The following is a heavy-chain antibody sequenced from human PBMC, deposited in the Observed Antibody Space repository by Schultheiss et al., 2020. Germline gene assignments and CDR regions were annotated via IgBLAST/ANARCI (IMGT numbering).Heavy chain of an antibody. V-gene: IGHV1-46*01. J-gene: IGHJ4*02. CDR3: ARETSAYYDFWSGYYKNFDY. CDR1: GYTFTSYY. Sequence: ASVKVSCKASGYTFTSYYMHWVRQAPGQGLEWMGIINPSGGSTSYAQKFQGRVTMTRDTSTSTVYMELSSLRSEDTAVYYCARETSAYYDFWSGYYKNFDYWGQGTLVTVSS. CDR2: INPSGGST. D-gene: IGHD3-3*01.